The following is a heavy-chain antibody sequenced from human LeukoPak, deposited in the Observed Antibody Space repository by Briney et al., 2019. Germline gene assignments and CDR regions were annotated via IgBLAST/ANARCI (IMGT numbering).Heavy chain of an antibody. CDR2: INHSGST. J-gene: IGHJ3*02. D-gene: IGHD3-22*01. V-gene: IGHV4-34*01. CDR1: GGSFSGYY. CDR3: AREEYYYDSSGYYYVGDAFDI. Sequence: SETLSLTCAVYGGSFSGYYWSWIRQPPGKGLEWIGEINHSGSTNYNPSLKSRVTISVDTSKNQFSLKLSSVTAADTAVYYCAREEYYYDSSGYYYVGDAFDIWGQGTMVTVSS.